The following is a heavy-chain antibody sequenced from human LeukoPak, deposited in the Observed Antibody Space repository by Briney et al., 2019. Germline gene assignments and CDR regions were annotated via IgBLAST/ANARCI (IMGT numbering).Heavy chain of an antibody. CDR3: ARIWGYYYDSSGYSDFDY. Sequence: ASVKVSCKASGYTFTTYGITWVRQAPGQGLEWMGWISAYNGNTNYARKLQGRVTMTTDTSTSTAYMELRSLRSDDTAVYYCARIWGYYYDSSGYSDFDYWGQGTPVTVSS. V-gene: IGHV1-18*01. CDR1: GYTFTTYG. CDR2: ISAYNGNT. J-gene: IGHJ4*02. D-gene: IGHD3-22*01.